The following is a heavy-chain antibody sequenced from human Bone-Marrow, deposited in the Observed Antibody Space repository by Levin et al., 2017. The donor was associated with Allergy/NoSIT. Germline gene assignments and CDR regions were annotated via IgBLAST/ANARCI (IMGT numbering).Heavy chain of an antibody. CDR1: ADTFSSDV. CDR2: ILPVSGTA. J-gene: IGHJ4*02. D-gene: IGHD5-12*01. Sequence: SVKVSCKSSADTFSSDVLSWVRQAPGQGLEWMGGILPVSGTADYAQNFHDRVTITADEPTKMVFMELITLGSDDTAVYYCARAPRGYSGPLDYWGQGTLVAVSA. V-gene: IGHV1-69*13. CDR3: ARAPRGYSGPLDY.